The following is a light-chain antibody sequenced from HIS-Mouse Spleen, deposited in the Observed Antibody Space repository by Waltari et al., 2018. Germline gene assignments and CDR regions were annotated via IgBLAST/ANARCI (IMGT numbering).Light chain of an antibody. V-gene: IGLV3-19*01. CDR1: SLRSDY. J-gene: IGLJ3*02. CDR2: GKN. CDR3: NSRDSSGNHLV. Sequence: SSELTPDPAVSVALGQTVRITCQGDSLRSDYASWYQQKPGQAPVLVIYGKNNRPSGIPDRFSGSSSGNTASLTITGAQAEDEADYYCNSRDSSGNHLVFGGGTKLTVL.